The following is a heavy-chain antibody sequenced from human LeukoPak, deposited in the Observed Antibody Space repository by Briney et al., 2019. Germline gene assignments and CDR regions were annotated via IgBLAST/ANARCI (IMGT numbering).Heavy chain of an antibody. V-gene: IGHV3-23*01. CDR1: GFTFSTYA. Sequence: PGGSLRLSCAASGFTFSTYAMTWVRQAPGKGLEWVSGINSNGDEIYYADSVRGRFTISRDNSNNALYLQMNSLRAEDTAVYYCAKGHTSSSYASNDYWGQGALVTVSS. CDR2: INSNGDEI. J-gene: IGHJ4*02. CDR3: AKGHTSSSYASNDY. D-gene: IGHD6-6*01.